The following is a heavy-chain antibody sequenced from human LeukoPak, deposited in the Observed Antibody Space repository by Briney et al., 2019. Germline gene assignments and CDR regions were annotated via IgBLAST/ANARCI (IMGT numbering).Heavy chain of an antibody. Sequence: GGSLRLSCAGSGFQFNTYWISWIRQAAGKGLQWLGNIKEDGSETYYVGSLKGRLTISRDNAKNSSFLEMSSLGVEDTAVYYCARDVGRFCTRGSCFSDAWGQGTLVTVSS. V-gene: IGHV3-7*05. CDR2: IKEDGSET. D-gene: IGHD2-15*01. J-gene: IGHJ5*02. CDR1: GFQFNTYW. CDR3: ARDVGRFCTRGSCFSDA.